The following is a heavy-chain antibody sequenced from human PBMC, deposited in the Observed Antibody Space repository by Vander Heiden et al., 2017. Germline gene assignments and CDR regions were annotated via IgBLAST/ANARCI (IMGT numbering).Heavy chain of an antibody. Sequence: EVQLVQSGAAVKRPGEPLKISCEGSGYRFTSSWIPWGRQVPGKRPEWMGIIYPDDSDTRYSTSFQGQVTISADKSISTAYLQWRSLKDSDTAMYYCARRNGSGSFKDYWGQGTLVTVSS. D-gene: IGHD3-10*01. J-gene: IGHJ4*02. CDR2: IYPDDSDT. CDR1: GYRFTSSW. CDR3: ARRNGSGSFKDY. V-gene: IGHV5-51*01.